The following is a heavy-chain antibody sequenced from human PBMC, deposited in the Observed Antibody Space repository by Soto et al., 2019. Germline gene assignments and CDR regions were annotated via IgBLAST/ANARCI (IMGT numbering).Heavy chain of an antibody. J-gene: IGHJ6*02. CDR1: GFTFSSYW. CDR3: ARRVVYFSSTSCYRLWYYYYGMDV. V-gene: IGHV3-74*01. Sequence: EVQLVESGGGLVQPGGSLRLSCAASGFTFSSYWMHWVRQAPGKGVVWVSRINSDGSSTSYADSVKGRFTISRDNAKNTLYMQMNSLSAEDTAVYYGARRVVYFSSTSCYRLWYYYYGMDVWGQGTTVTVSS. D-gene: IGHD2-2*01. CDR2: INSDGSST.